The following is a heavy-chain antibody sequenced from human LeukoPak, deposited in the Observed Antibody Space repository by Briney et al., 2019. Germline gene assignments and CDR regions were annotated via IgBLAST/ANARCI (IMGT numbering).Heavy chain of an antibody. Sequence: SETLSLTCTVSGGSISSSSYYWGWIRQPPGKGLEWIGSIYYSWSTYYNPSLKSRVTISVDKSKNQFSLKLSSVTAADTAVYYCARQPYCSSTSCYYYYYYGMDVWGQGTTVTVSS. D-gene: IGHD2-2*01. V-gene: IGHV4-39*01. J-gene: IGHJ6*02. CDR2: IYYSWST. CDR3: ARQPYCSSTSCYYYYYYGMDV. CDR1: GGSISSSSYY.